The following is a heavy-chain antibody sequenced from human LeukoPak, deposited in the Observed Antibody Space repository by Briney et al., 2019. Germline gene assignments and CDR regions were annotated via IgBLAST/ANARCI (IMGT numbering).Heavy chain of an antibody. Sequence: SETLSLTCTVSGGSISSGDYYWSWIRQPPGKGLEWIGYIYYSGSTYYNPSLKSRVTIPVDTSKNQFSLKLSSVTAADTAVYYCAGGGPYYYYYGMDVWGQGTTVTVSS. CDR3: AGGGPYYYYYGMDV. J-gene: IGHJ6*02. CDR2: IYYSGST. V-gene: IGHV4-30-4*01. CDR1: GGSISSGDYY. D-gene: IGHD3-16*01.